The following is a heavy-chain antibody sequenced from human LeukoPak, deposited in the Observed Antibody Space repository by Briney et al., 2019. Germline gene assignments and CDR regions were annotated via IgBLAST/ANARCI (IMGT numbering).Heavy chain of an antibody. CDR1: GGTFSSYA. CDR2: ITPIFGTA. CDR3: ARASFPRITMID. Sequence: SVTVSCKSSGGTFSSYAIIWVRQAPGQGLEWMGGITPIFGTANYAQKFQGRVTITADESTSTAYMELSSLRSEDTAVYYCARASFPRITMIDWGQGTLVTVSS. V-gene: IGHV1-69*13. J-gene: IGHJ4*02. D-gene: IGHD3-22*01.